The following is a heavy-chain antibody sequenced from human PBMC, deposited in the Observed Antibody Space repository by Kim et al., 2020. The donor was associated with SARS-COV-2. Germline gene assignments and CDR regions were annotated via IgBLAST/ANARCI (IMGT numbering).Heavy chain of an antibody. Sequence: GGSLRLSCAASGFTFSRYWVTWVRQAPGKGLEWVANIKQDGSETHYADSVQGRFTISRDNGKNSLYLQMNSLRAEDTAVYYCARDATFCSQGVCYDAFDIWGQGTRVLVSS. CDR3: ARDATFCSQGVCYDAFDI. J-gene: IGHJ3*02. V-gene: IGHV3-7*01. CDR1: GFTFSRYW. CDR2: IKQDGSET. D-gene: IGHD2-8*01.